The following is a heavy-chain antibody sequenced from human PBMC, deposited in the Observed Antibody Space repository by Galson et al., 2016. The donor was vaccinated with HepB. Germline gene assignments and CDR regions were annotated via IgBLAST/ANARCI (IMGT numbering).Heavy chain of an antibody. J-gene: IGHJ4*02. CDR1: GGSLSHFQ. CDR2: IDHIGRS. Sequence: SETLSLTCAVYGGSLSHFQWSWVRQSPGKGLEWIGDIDHIGRSNSNPSLNSRVTVSIDTSRNQVSLRLRSVTAADTAVYYCARPGDCSSTICHGGGFDSWGQGTLVTVSS. D-gene: IGHD2-2*01. CDR3: ARPGDCSSTICHGGGFDS. V-gene: IGHV4-34*01.